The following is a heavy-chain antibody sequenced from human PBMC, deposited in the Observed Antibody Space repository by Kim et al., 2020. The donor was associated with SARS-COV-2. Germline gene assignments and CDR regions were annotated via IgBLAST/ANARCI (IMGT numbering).Heavy chain of an antibody. D-gene: IGHD3-9*01. CDR2: IYYSGST. Sequence: SETLSPTCTVSGGSISSGGYYWSWIRQHPGKGLEWIGYIYYSGSTYYNPSLKSRVTISVDTSKNQFSLKLSSVTAADTAVYYCARVGRYFDWLSPQYYFDYWGQGTLVTVSS. J-gene: IGHJ4*02. CDR1: GGSISSGGYY. CDR3: ARVGRYFDWLSPQYYFDY. V-gene: IGHV4-31*03.